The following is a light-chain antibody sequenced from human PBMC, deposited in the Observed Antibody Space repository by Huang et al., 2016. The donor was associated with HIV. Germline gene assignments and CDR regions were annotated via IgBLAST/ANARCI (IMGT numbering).Light chain of an antibody. V-gene: IGKV1-27*01. CDR2: AAS. J-gene: IGKJ1*01. Sequence: MTQSPPSLSASIGDRVTLPCRASRDISTFLAWYQQEPGKPPRLLIYAASILHSGVPSRFSGGGSGTNFTLTVSSLQPEDVANYYCQKYDSAPRTFGQGTKLEL. CDR3: QKYDSAPRT. CDR1: RDISTF.